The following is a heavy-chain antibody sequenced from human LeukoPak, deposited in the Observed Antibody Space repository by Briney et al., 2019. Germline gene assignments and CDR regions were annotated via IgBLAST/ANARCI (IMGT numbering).Heavy chain of an antibody. Sequence: ASVKVSCKASGYTFTSYGISWVRQAPGQGLEWMGWINPNSGGTNYAQKFQGRVTMTRDTSISTAYMELSRLRSDDTAVYYCAREMWFGDDYWGQGTLVTVSS. D-gene: IGHD3-10*01. J-gene: IGHJ4*02. CDR1: GYTFTSYG. CDR2: INPNSGGT. CDR3: AREMWFGDDY. V-gene: IGHV1-2*02.